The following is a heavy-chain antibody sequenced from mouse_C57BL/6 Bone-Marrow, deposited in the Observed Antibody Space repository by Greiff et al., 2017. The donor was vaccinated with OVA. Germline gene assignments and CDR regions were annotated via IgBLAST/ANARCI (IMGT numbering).Heavy chain of an antibody. Sequence: VKLVESGAELVRPGASVTLSCKASGYTFTDYEMHWVKQTPVHGLEWIGAIDPETGGTAYNQKFKGKAILTADKSSSTAYMELRSLTSEDSAVYYCTRYHYGYDNLDYWGQGTTLTVSS. CDR2: IDPETGGT. CDR1: GYTFTDYE. V-gene: IGHV1-15*01. J-gene: IGHJ2*01. CDR3: TRYHYGYDNLDY. D-gene: IGHD2-2*01.